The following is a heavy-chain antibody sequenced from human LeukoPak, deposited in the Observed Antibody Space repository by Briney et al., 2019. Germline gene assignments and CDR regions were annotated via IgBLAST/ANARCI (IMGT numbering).Heavy chain of an antibody. CDR3: ARVGDSSGYYYSLDY. Sequence: VGSLRLSCAASGFTFSSYSMNWVRQAPGKGLEWVSSISSSSSYIYYADSVKGRFTISRDNAKNSLYLQMNSLRAEDTAVYYCARVGDSSGYYYSLDYWGQGTLVTVSS. CDR2: ISSSSSYI. D-gene: IGHD3-22*01. J-gene: IGHJ4*02. V-gene: IGHV3-21*01. CDR1: GFTFSSYS.